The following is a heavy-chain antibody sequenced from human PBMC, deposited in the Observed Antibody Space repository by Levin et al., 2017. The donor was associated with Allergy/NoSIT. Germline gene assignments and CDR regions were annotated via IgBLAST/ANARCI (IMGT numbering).Heavy chain of an antibody. J-gene: IGHJ4*02. CDR1: GFTFTNYV. CDR3: ANLRGGWPYYFES. D-gene: IGHD2-15*01. CDR2: LPSLSFLP. V-gene: IGHV3-23*01. Sequence: SCAASGFTFTNYVMGWVRQAPGKGLEWVSPLPSLSFLPSFSSSLLCRFTISRDNSKKTLFLQMNSLRAEDTAVYYCANLRGGWPYYFESWGQGTLVTFSS.